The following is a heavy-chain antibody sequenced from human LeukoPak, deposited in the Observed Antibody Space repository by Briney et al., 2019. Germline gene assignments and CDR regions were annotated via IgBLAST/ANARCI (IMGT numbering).Heavy chain of an antibody. J-gene: IGHJ6*03. CDR3: ARGYYYDSSGYXPAGYWXXXXXXXXXXXSASAPTLYYS. CDR2: INTNTGNP. D-gene: IGHD3-22*01. V-gene: IGHV7-4-1*02. CDR1: GYTFTSYA. Sequence: ASVKVSCKASGYTFTSYAMNWVRQAPGQGLEWMGWINTNTGNPTYAQGFTGRFVFSLDTSVSTAYLQISSLKAEDTAVYYCARGYYYDSSGYXPAGYWXXXXXXXXXXXSASAPTLYYS.